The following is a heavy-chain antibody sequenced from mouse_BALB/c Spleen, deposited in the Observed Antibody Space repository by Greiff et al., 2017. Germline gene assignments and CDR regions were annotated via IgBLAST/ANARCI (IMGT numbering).Heavy chain of an antibody. V-gene: IGHV2-9*02. CDR3: AREPFYYGSSYGYFDV. Sequence: QVQLKQSGPGLVAPSQSLSITCTVSGFSLTSYGVHWVRQPPGKGLEWLGVIWAGGSTNYNSALMSRLSISKDNSKSQVFLKMNSLQTDDTAMYYCAREPFYYGSSYGYFDVWGAGTTVTVSS. CDR2: IWAGGST. D-gene: IGHD1-1*01. CDR1: GFSLTSYG. J-gene: IGHJ1*01.